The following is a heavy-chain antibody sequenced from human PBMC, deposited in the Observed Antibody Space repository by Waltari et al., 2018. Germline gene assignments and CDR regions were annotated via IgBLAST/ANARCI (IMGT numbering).Heavy chain of an antibody. CDR3: VREVVPTSTIVVNWFDP. CDR2: INTNTGNP. Sequence: QVQLVQSGSELKKPGASVKVSCKASGYTFTSYAINWLRRAPGQGLELMGWINTNTGNPTYVQGFTGRVVFSLDTSVNTAYLQISSLKAEDTAVYYCVREVVPTSTIVVNWFDPWGQGTLVTVSS. CDR1: GYTFTSYA. J-gene: IGHJ5*02. V-gene: IGHV7-4-1*02. D-gene: IGHD2-2*01.